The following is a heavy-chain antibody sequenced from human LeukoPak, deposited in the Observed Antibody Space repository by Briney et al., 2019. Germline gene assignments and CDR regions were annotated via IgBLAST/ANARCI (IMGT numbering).Heavy chain of an antibody. CDR3: AKVGTGVGWYYFDY. J-gene: IGHJ4*02. V-gene: IGHV3-23*01. D-gene: IGHD6-19*01. CDR2: ISNSGGST. Sequence: GGSLRLSCAASGFTFSSYAISWVRQAPGKGLEWVSGISNSGGSTYYADSLKGRFTISRDNSKNTLYLQMNNLRAEDTAVYYCAKVGTGVGWYYFDYWGQGTLVTVSS. CDR1: GFTFSSYA.